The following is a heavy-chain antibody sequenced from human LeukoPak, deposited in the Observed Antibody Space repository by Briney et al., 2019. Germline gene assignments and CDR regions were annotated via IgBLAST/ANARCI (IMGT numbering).Heavy chain of an antibody. Sequence: GGSLRLSCAASGFTFSSYAMSWVRQAPGKGLEWVSAISGSGGSTYYADSVKGRFTISRDNSKNTLYLQMNSPRAEDTAVYYCAKAKRFGELLSAYWGQGTLVTVSS. CDR3: AKAKRFGELLSAY. CDR2: ISGSGGST. CDR1: GFTFSSYA. D-gene: IGHD3-10*01. V-gene: IGHV3-23*01. J-gene: IGHJ4*02.